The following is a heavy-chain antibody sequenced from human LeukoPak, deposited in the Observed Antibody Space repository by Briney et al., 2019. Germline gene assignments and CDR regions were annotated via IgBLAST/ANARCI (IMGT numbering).Heavy chain of an antibody. CDR3: ARLTTRDFDY. CDR1: GFTFSSYT. V-gene: IGHV3-21*01. Sequence: GGSLRLSCAASGFTFSSYTMNWVRQAPGKGLEWVSSISSSSSYIYYADSVKGRFTISRDNAKNSLYLQMNSLRAEDTAVYYCARLTTRDFDYWGQGTLVTVSS. CDR2: ISSSSSYI. D-gene: IGHD4-11*01. J-gene: IGHJ4*02.